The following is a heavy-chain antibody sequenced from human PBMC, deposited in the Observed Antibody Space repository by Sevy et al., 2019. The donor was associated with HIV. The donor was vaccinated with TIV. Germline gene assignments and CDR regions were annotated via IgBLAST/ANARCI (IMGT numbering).Heavy chain of an antibody. J-gene: IGHJ4*01. CDR2: INGRGGST. D-gene: IGHD1-26*01. V-gene: IGHV3-23*01. Sequence: GGFLRLSCAASGFASGFTFSSFAMSWVRQLPGKGLEWVSTINGRGGSTYYADSVKGRFTLSRDNSNNALFLQMDSLTPEDTALYYCARPTPRTSPSSAAFFDSWGHGTLVTVSS. CDR1: GFTFSSFA. CDR3: ARPTPRTSPSSAAFFDS.